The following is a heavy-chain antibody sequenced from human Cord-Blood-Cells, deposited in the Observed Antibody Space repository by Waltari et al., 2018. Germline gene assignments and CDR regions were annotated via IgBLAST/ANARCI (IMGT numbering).Heavy chain of an antibody. CDR1: GGSVSSGSYY. CDR2: IYYSGRT. CDR3: ARDHTGDERYFDL. D-gene: IGHD7-27*01. J-gene: IGHJ2*01. V-gene: IGHV4-61*01. Sequence: QVQLQESGPGLVKPSETLSLTCTVSGGSVSSGSYYWSWIRQPPGKGLDWIGYIYYSGRTNYNPSLKSRVTISVDTSKNQFSLKLSSVTAADTAVYYCARDHTGDERYFDLWGRGTLVTVSS.